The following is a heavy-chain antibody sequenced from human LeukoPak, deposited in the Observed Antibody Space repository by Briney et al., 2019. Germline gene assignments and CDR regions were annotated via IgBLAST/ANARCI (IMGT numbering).Heavy chain of an antibody. D-gene: IGHD3-10*01. CDR1: GFTFDDYA. CDR2: ISWNSGSI. CDR3: AKASTMVLSAILNWFDP. J-gene: IGHJ5*02. Sequence: GGSLRLSCAASGFTFDDYAMHWVRQAPGKGLEWVSGISWNSGSIGYADSVKGRFTISRDNAKNSLYLQMNSLRAEDTALYYCAKASTMVLSAILNWFDPWGQGTLVIVSS. V-gene: IGHV3-9*01.